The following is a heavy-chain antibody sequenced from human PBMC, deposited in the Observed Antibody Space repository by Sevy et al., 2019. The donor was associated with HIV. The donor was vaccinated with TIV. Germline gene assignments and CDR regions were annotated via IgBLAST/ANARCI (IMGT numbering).Heavy chain of an antibody. D-gene: IGHD2-2*01. Sequence: SETLSLTCTVSGGSIRSYYWSWIRQPAGKELEWIGRIDISGSTNNNPSLKSRVTMSVDTSKNQFSLKLSSVTAADTAVYYCARGVPAVIGAFDIWGQGTMVTVSS. J-gene: IGHJ3*02. CDR3: ARGVPAVIGAFDI. CDR1: GGSIRSYY. CDR2: IDISGST. V-gene: IGHV4-4*07.